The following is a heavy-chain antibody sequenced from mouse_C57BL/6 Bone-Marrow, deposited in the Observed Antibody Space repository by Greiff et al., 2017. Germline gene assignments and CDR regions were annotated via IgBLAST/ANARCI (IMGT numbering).Heavy chain of an antibody. V-gene: IGHV1-85*01. J-gene: IGHJ1*03. Sequence: QVQLQQSGPELVKPGASVKLSCKASGYTFTSYDINWVKQRPGQGLEWIGWIYPRDGSTKYNEKFKGKATLTVDTSSSPADMELHSLTSEDSAVYLCERLESDSSIGDWYYDVWGTGTTVTVSS. CDR1: GYTFTSYD. D-gene: IGHD1-1*01. CDR2: IYPRDGST. CDR3: ERLESDSSIGDWYYDV.